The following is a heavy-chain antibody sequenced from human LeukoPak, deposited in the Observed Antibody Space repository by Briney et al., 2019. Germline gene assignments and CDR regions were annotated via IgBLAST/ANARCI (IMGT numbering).Heavy chain of an antibody. V-gene: IGHV1-69*05. CDR2: IIPIFGTA. CDR1: GGTFSSYA. D-gene: IGHD6-19*01. CDR3: ARSPYSSGHYYFDY. J-gene: IGHJ4*02. Sequence: RASVKVSCKASGGTFSSYAISWVRQAPGQGLEWMGGIIPIFGTANYAQKFQGRVTITTDESTSTAYMELSSLRSEDTAVYYCARSPYSSGHYYFDYWGQGTLVTVSS.